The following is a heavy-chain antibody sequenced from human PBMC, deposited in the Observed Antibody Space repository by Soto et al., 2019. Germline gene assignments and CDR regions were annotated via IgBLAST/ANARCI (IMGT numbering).Heavy chain of an antibody. V-gene: IGHV1-8*01. J-gene: IGHJ4*02. CDR3: ARNGGGLGS. D-gene: IGHD2-8*01. CDR1: GYTFTNHD. CDR2: MIPNSGYT. Sequence: QVRLVQSGAEVKKPGASVKVACKASGYTFTNHDVIWLRQAPGQGLEWMGWMIPNSGYTVYAQEFQGRVTMTRHNSISTAFMELSSLRFEDKDVYYCARNGGGLGSWGQGTLVTVSS.